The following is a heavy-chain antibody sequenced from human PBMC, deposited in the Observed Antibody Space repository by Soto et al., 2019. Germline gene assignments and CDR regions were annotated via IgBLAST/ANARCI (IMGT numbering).Heavy chain of an antibody. J-gene: IGHJ6*02. CDR2: IGSRSATI. Sequence: PGGSLRLSCAASGFAFRSYGMNWVRQAPGKGLEWVSYIGSRSATIYYADFVKGRFTISRDNSRNTLYLQMNSLRAEDTAVYYCAKGRFYGMDVWGQGTTVTVSS. CDR3: AKGRFYGMDV. CDR1: GFAFRSYG. V-gene: IGHV3-48*01.